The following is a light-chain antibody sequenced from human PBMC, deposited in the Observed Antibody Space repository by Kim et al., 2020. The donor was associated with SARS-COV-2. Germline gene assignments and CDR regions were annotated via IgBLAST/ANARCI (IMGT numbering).Light chain of an antibody. Sequence: APRLLIYGASSRATGIPDRFSGSGSGSDFTLTISGVEPEDFAVYYCQHYGASPFGGGTKVDIK. J-gene: IGKJ4*01. CDR3: QHYGASP. CDR2: GAS. V-gene: IGKV3-20*01.